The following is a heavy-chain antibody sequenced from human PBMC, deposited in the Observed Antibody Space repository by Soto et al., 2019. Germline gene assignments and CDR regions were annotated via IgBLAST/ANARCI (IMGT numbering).Heavy chain of an antibody. V-gene: IGHV1-69*13. CDR1: GGTFNSYA. Sequence: ASVKVSCKASGGTFNSYAISWVRQSPGQGLEWMGRIIPIFDTANYAQKFQGRVTITADESTSTAYMELSSLRSEDTAVYYCARDRYGAKTTVTTSNFQHWGQGTLVTVSS. D-gene: IGHD4-17*01. CDR2: IIPIFDTA. CDR3: ARDRYGAKTTVTTSNFQH. J-gene: IGHJ1*01.